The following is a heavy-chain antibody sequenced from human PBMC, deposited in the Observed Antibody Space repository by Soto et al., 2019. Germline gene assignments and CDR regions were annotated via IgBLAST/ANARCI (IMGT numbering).Heavy chain of an antibody. CDR2: VSIDGINQ. V-gene: IGHV3-30*03. Sequence: PGGSLRLSCAASGFTFSRYGMHWVRQAPGKGLEWVAVVSIDGINQYYAESVKGRFSISKDNSKNTLYLQLNSLRPEDTAVYYCERPREDFYYYYAMDVWGQGTTVTVSS. J-gene: IGHJ6*02. CDR3: ERPREDFYYYYAMDV. CDR1: GFTFSRYG.